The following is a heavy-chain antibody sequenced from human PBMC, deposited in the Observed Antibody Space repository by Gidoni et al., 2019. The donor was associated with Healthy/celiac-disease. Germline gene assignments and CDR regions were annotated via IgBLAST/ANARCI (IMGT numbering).Heavy chain of an antibody. CDR2: IIPILGTA. D-gene: IGHD4-17*01. CDR3: ARVMRIHGDYEGGVYFDL. V-gene: IGHV1-69*01. CDR1: GGTFSSYA. J-gene: IGHJ2*01. Sequence: QVQLVQSGAEVKKPGSSVKVSCKASGGTFSSYAISWVRQAPGQGLEWMGGIIPILGTANYAQKFQGRVTITADESTSTAYMELSSLRSEDTAVYYCARVMRIHGDYEGGVYFDLWGRGTLVTVSS.